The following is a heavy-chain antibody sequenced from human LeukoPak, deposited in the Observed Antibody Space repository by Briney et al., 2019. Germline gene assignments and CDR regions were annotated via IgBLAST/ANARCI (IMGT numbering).Heavy chain of an antibody. Sequence: SQTLSLTCAVFGGSISSGGYSWSWIRQPPGKGLEWIGYIYHSGSTYYNPSLKSRVTISVDRSKNQFPLKLSSVTAADTAVYYCARAGYDILTGYYKGAFDIWGQGTMVTVSS. J-gene: IGHJ3*02. D-gene: IGHD3-9*01. CDR2: IYHSGST. CDR1: GGSISSGGYS. V-gene: IGHV4-30-2*01. CDR3: ARAGYDILTGYYKGAFDI.